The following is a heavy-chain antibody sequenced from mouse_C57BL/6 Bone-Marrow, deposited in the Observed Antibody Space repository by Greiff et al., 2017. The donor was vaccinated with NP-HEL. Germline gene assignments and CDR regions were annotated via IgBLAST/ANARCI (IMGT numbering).Heavy chain of an antibody. V-gene: IGHV2-6*01. D-gene: IGHD1-1*01. CDR3: ASYTVVPFAY. Sequence: VQLQQSGPGLVAPSQSLSITCTVSGFSLTSYGVDWVRQSPGKGLEWLGVIWGVGSTNYNSALKSRLSISKDNSKSQVFLKMNSLQTDDTAMYYCASYTVVPFAYWGQGTLVTVSA. J-gene: IGHJ3*01. CDR1: GFSLTSYG. CDR2: IWGVGST.